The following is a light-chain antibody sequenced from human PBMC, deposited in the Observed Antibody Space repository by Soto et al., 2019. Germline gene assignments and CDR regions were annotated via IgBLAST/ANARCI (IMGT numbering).Light chain of an antibody. J-gene: IGKJ1*01. CDR3: QQYYSPPWT. Sequence: DIVMTQSPDSLTMSLGERATIACKSSQNILYSSDNKNYLAWYQQKPGQPPKLLIYWASTRESGVPDRFSGSGSGTDFTLTISSLQAEDVAAYYCQQYYSPPWTFGQGTKVEVK. CDR2: WAS. CDR1: QNILYSSDNKNY. V-gene: IGKV4-1*01.